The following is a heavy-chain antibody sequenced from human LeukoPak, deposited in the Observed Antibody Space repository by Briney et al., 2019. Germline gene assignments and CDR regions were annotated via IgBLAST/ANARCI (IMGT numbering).Heavy chain of an antibody. D-gene: IGHD4/OR15-4a*01. J-gene: IGHJ5*02. V-gene: IGHV1-8*01. Sequence: ASVKVSCKASGYPFTSYDLNWVRQAPGQRLEWVGCMNVKSGTADYAPKFQGRVTMTRNTSISTAYMELSSLRPEGTAVYYCARLPGYFGASWGQGTLVTVSS. CDR1: GYPFTSYD. CDR3: ARLPGYFGAS. CDR2: MNVKSGTA.